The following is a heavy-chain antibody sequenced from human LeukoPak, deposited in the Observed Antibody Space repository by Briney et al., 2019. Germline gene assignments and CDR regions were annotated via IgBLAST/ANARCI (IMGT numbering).Heavy chain of an antibody. Sequence: GGSLRLSCAASGFTFSSYAMSWVRQAPGKGLEWVSAISGSGGGTYYADSVKGRFTISRDNSKNTLYLQMNSLRAEDTAVYYCAKDHYYDSSGYYYVGDYWGQGTLVTVSS. V-gene: IGHV3-23*01. CDR3: AKDHYYDSSGYYYVGDY. CDR2: ISGSGGGT. D-gene: IGHD3-22*01. CDR1: GFTFSSYA. J-gene: IGHJ4*02.